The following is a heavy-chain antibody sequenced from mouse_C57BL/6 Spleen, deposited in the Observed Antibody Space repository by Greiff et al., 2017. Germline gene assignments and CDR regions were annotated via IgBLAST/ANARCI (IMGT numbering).Heavy chain of an antibody. CDR3: AREGAYDGYYGYAMDY. Sequence: VQLQQPGAELVRPGSSVKLSCKASGYTFTSYWMDWVKQRPGQGLEWIGNIYPSDSETHYNQKFKDKATLTVDKSSSTAYMQLSSLTSEDSAVYYCAREGAYDGYYGYAMDYWGQGTSVTVSS. CDR1: GYTFTSYW. CDR2: IYPSDSET. V-gene: IGHV1-61*01. J-gene: IGHJ4*01. D-gene: IGHD2-3*01.